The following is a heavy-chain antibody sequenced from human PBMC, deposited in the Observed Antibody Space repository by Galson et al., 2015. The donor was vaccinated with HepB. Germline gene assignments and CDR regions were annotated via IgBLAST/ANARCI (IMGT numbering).Heavy chain of an antibody. J-gene: IGHJ4*02. CDR3: AKTGWAAAAFDY. CDR1: GFTFSSYG. V-gene: IGHV3-30*18. Sequence: SLRLSCAASGFTFSSYGMHWVRQAPGKGLEWVAVISYDGSNKYYADSVKGRFTISRDNSKNTLYLQMNSLRAEDTAVYYCAKTGWAAAAFDYWGQGTLVTVSS. D-gene: IGHD6-13*01. CDR2: ISYDGSNK.